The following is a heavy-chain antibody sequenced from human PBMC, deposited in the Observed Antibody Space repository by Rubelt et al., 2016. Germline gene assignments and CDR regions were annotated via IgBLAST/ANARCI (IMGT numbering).Heavy chain of an antibody. CDR2: IYYSGST. D-gene: IGHD3-3*01. Sequence: IYYSGSTYYNPSLKSRVTMSVDTSKNQFSLKLSSVTAADTAVYYCARAGTIFGMVTRFDPWGQGTLVTVSS. CDR3: ARAGTIFGMVTRFDP. J-gene: IGHJ5*02. V-gene: IGHV4-31*02.